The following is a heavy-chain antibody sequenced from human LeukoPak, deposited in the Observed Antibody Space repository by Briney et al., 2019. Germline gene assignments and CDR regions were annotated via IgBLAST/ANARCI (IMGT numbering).Heavy chain of an antibody. CDR1: GFTFSSYA. Sequence: GGSLRLSCAASGFTFSSYAMSGVRQAPGRGLGWVSAFCVIGGRSYYADAVKGRFTISRDNSKNTLYLKLNSLRDEDTAVYYCAKIASIVVVPAAIPPRHYYFDYWGQGTLVTVSS. V-gene: IGHV3-23*01. D-gene: IGHD2-2*02. J-gene: IGHJ4*02. CDR2: FCVIGGRS. CDR3: AKIASIVVVPAAIPPRHYYFDY.